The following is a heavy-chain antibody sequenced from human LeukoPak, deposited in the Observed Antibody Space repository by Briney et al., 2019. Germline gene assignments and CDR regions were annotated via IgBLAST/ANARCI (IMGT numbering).Heavy chain of an antibody. CDR3: GRVLWETYYYESSGPPRWFDA. D-gene: IGHD3-22*01. V-gene: IGHV1-46*01. Sequence: PGASVKLSCTASGYTFTSYYMHWVRQAPGQGLEWMGIINPSAGSTSYAQKFQGRVTMTRDMSTSTVYMELSSLRSEDTAVYYCGRVLWETYYYESSGPPRWFDAWGQGTLVTVSS. CDR1: GYTFTSYY. J-gene: IGHJ5*02. CDR2: INPSAGST.